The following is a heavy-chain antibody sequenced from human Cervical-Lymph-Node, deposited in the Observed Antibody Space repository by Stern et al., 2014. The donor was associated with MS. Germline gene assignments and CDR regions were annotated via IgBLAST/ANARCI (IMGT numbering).Heavy chain of an antibody. Sequence: QLQLQESGPGLVKPSETLSLTCTVSGGSISSSSYYWGWIRQPPGKGLEWIGSIYYSGSTYYNPSLKSRDNISVDTSKNQFSLKLSSVTAADTAVYYCARWAYSSGWYNWFDPWGQGTLVTVSS. J-gene: IGHJ5*02. CDR1: GGSISSSSYY. D-gene: IGHD3-22*01. CDR3: ARWAYSSGWYNWFDP. CDR2: IYYSGST. V-gene: IGHV4-39*01.